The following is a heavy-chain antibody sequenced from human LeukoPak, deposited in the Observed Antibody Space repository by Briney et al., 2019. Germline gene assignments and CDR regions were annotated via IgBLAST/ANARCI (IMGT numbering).Heavy chain of an antibody. J-gene: IGHJ4*02. D-gene: IGHD1-14*01. Sequence: GRSLRLSCVASGFTFSNYGMNWVRQAPGRGLQWVAIMWSDGNNKYSSDSLKGRFTISRDDSKNTLYLHMTSLEIEGTAVYYCARANHYYFDSWGQGTLVTVSS. CDR3: ARANHYYFDS. CDR2: MWSDGNNK. V-gene: IGHV3-33*01. CDR1: GFTFSNYG.